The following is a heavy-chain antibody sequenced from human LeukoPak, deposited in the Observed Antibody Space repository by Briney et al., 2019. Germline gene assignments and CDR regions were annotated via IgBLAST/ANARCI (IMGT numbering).Heavy chain of an antibody. CDR1: GFTFNNYA. Sequence: GGSLRLSCAASGFTFNNYAMSWVRQAPGKGLEWVSVIDDRGANKKYADSVKGRFTISRDNSKNTLYLQMNSLRAEDTAVYYCAKGVRVHSGPYYFDCWGQGAQVTVSS. CDR3: AKGVRVHSGPYYFDC. CDR2: IDDRGANK. V-gene: IGHV3-23*01. J-gene: IGHJ4*02. D-gene: IGHD1-1*01.